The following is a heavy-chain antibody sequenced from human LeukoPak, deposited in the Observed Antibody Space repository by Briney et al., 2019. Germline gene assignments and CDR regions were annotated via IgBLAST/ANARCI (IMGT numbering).Heavy chain of an antibody. CDR3: ARDSRGFWSGYSYYFDY. D-gene: IGHD3-3*01. CDR2: IWYDGSNK. J-gene: IGHJ4*02. CDR1: GFTFSSYG. V-gene: IGHV3-33*01. Sequence: GGSLRLSCAASGFTFSSYGMHWVRQAPGKGLEWVAVIWYDGSNKYYADSVKGRFTISRDNSKNTLYLQMNSLRAEDTAVYYCARDSRGFWSGYSYYFDYWGQGTLVTVSS.